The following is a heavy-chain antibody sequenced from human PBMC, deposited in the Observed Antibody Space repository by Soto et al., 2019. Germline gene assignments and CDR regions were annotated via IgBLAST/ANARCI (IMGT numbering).Heavy chain of an antibody. CDR2: IYHSGST. V-gene: IGHV4-4*02. CDR3: TSKFGQLLADAFDI. J-gene: IGHJ3*02. D-gene: IGHD3-10*01. Sequence: SETLSLTFACSGASITRTYWRRWVRQLPGKGLEWIGEIYHSGSTIYNPSLQSRVTLSVDKSKNEFSLKMSSVTDADTAVYYCTSKFGQLLADAFDIWGQGTMVT. CDR1: GASITRTYW.